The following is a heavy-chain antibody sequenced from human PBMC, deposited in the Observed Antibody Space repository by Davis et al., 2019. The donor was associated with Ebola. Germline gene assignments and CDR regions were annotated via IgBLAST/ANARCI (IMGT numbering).Heavy chain of an antibody. CDR2: VRSHGSDD. CDR3: AKIERGS. J-gene: IGHJ4*02. CDR1: GFTFNIFV. V-gene: IGHV3-30*02. D-gene: IGHD1-1*01. Sequence: GGSLRLSCAASGFTFNIFVMHWVRQAPGRGLEWVAFVRSHGSDDHYADSVKGRFTISRDNSKNTLYLQMNSLRAEDTAVYYCAKIERGSWGQGTLVTVSS.